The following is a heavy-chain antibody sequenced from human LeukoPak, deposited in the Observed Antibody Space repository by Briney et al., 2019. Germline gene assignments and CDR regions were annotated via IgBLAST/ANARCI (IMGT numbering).Heavy chain of an antibody. CDR3: ARGGYYFYYAMDV. V-gene: IGHV4-31*03. CDR2: IYYSGST. CDR1: GGSISRGGHY. J-gene: IGHJ6*02. Sequence: SETLSLTCTVSGGSISRGGHYWSWIRQHPGKGLEGIGYIYYSGSTYYNPSLKSRVTISVDTSKNQFSLKLNSVTAADTAVYYCARGGYYFYYAMDVWGQGTTVSVSS.